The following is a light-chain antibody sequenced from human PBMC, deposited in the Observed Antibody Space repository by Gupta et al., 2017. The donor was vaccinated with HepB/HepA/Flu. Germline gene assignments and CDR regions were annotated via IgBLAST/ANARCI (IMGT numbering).Light chain of an antibody. V-gene: IGKV1-39*01. CDR1: QNIDTY. J-gene: IGKJ1*01. CDR2: AAS. CDR3: QQSDTTPLT. Sequence: DIQMTQSPSPLSASVGDRVTITCRASQNIDTYLSWYQQKPGKAPKLLIYAASSLQSGVPSRFSGSGSGTDFTLTISRLQPEDFATYYCQQSDTTPLTFGQGTTVEIK.